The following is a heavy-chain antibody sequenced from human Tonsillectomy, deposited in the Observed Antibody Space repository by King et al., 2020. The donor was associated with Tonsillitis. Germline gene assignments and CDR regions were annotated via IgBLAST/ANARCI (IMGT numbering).Heavy chain of an antibody. J-gene: IGHJ6*02. CDR1: GYSFTDNW. CDR2: INPSSGAT. Sequence: QLVQSGAEMKKPGASMRVSCKASGYSFTDNWMHWVRQAPGQGLEWMGWINPSSGATNYAQKFQGRFTMTRDTSISTAYMDLSRLTSDDTAVYFCAKATTPGMDIWGQGTAVTVSS. V-gene: IGHV1-2*02. CDR3: AKATTPGMDI. D-gene: IGHD1-14*01.